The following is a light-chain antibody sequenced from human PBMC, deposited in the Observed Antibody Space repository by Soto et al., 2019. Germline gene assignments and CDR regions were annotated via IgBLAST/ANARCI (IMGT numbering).Light chain of an antibody. CDR1: QSIFYSSNNKNF. CDR2: WAS. CDR3: LHHYTFPLA. Sequence: DIVMTQSPDSLAVSLGERATINCKSSQSIFYSSNNKNFLAWYQQKPGQPPKLLIYWASTRESGVPDRFSGSESGTEFTLTISSLQPEDFATYYCLHHYTFPLAFGGGTKVDIK. J-gene: IGKJ4*01. V-gene: IGKV4-1*01.